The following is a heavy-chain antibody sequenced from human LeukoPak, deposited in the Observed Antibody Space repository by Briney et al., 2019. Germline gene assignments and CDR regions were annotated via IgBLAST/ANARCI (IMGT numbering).Heavy chain of an antibody. CDR2: ISISGGSA. CDR1: GFTFSTYA. Sequence: GGSLRLSCAASGFTFSTYAMSWVRQAPGKGLEWVSGISISGGSAYYADSVKGRFTISRDNSKNTLYLQMNRLRAEDTAVYYCAKDGDLLVAACWFDLWGKVILVTVSS. V-gene: IGHV3-23*01. D-gene: IGHD3-10*01. J-gene: IGHJ5*02. CDR3: AKDGDLLVAACWFDL.